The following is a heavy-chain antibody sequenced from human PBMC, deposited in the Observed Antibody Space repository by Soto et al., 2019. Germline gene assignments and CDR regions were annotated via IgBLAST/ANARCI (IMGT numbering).Heavy chain of an antibody. Sequence: QVQLVESGGGVVQPGRSLRLSCAASGFNFSDYAMHWVRQAPGKGLEWVAVLSYDGRDKYYADSVKGRFTISRDNSKNTLYLQMNNLRAEDTAVYYCAKDAATGAADYYFDYWGQGTLVTVSS. D-gene: IGHD6-25*01. CDR2: LSYDGRDK. CDR3: AKDAATGAADYYFDY. CDR1: GFNFSDYA. J-gene: IGHJ4*02. V-gene: IGHV3-30*04.